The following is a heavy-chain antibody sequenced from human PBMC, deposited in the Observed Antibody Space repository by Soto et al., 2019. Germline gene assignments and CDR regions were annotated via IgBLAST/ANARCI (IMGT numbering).Heavy chain of an antibody. CDR3: ATLSSWHGSLDY. CDR2: FDPEDGET. J-gene: IGHJ4*02. V-gene: IGHV1-24*01. D-gene: IGHD6-13*01. CDR1: GYPLTELS. Sequence: VKVSCKGSGYPLTELSMHWVRQAPGKGLEWMGGFDPEDGETIYAQKFQGRVTMTEDTSTDTAYMELSSLRSEDTAVYYCATLSSWHGSLDYWGQGTLVTVSS.